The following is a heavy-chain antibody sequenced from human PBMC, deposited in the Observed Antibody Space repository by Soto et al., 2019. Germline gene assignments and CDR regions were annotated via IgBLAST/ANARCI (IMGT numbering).Heavy chain of an antibody. Sequence: TQSLTYPVYGGSLSGNFWSWLRQHPGKGLEWIGDIYHSGSTYYNPSLKSRVTISVDTSKNQFSLKLSSVTAADTAVYYCAREGYNSIFDYWGQGTLVTVSS. CDR1: GGSLSGNF. CDR2: IYHSGST. CDR3: AREGYNSIFDY. J-gene: IGHJ4*02. V-gene: IGHV4-34*09. D-gene: IGHD1-1*01.